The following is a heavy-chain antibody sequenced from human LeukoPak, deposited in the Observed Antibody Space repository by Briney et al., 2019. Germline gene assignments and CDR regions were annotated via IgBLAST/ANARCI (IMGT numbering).Heavy chain of an antibody. D-gene: IGHD6-13*01. CDR1: GFTFSSYS. Sequence: GGSLRLSCAASGFTFSSYSMNWVRQAPGKGLEWVSSISSSSSYIYYADSVKGRFTISRDNAKNSLYLQMNSLRAEDTAVYYCAREVYNSSWYGDRFYYYYGMDVWGQGTTVTVSS. CDR3: AREVYNSSWYGDRFYYYYGMDV. V-gene: IGHV3-21*01. CDR2: ISSSSSYI. J-gene: IGHJ6*02.